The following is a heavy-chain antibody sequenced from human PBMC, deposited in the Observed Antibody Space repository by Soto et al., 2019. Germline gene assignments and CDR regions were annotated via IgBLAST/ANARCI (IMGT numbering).Heavy chain of an antibody. CDR1: GGSISSSNW. J-gene: IGHJ6*02. CDR3: VRDGQYDVWSGEAWDV. CDR2: IYHSGST. V-gene: IGHV4-4*02. Sequence: PSETLSLTCAVSGGSISSSNWWSWVRQPPGKGLEWIGEIYHSGSTNYNPSLKSRVTISVDKSKNQFSLKLSSVTAADTAVYYCVRDGQYDVWSGEAWDVWGQGTTVTVSS. D-gene: IGHD3-3*01.